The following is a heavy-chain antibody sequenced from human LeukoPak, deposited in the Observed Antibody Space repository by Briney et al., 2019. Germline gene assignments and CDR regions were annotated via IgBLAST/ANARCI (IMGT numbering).Heavy chain of an antibody. CDR3: VKDEGAGTSSPGPFDY. J-gene: IGHJ4*02. CDR2: ITGSGGST. Sequence: RSGGSLRLSCAASGFTFSNAWMTWVRQAPGKGLEWVSGITGSGGSTYYADTVKGRFTISRDNAKNTLYLQMNSLRAEDTAVFYCVKDEGAGTSSPGPFDYWGQGTLVTVSS. V-gene: IGHV3-23*01. D-gene: IGHD6-13*01. CDR1: GFTFSNAW.